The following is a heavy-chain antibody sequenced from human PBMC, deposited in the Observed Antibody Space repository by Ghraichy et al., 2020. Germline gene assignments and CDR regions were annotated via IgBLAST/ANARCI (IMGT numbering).Heavy chain of an antibody. CDR2: IWSDGSNK. CDR1: GFTFRRYG. CDR3: ARDRDTSGWYGIQFYYYYGMDV. Sequence: ALRLSCAASGFTFRRYGMHWVRQAPGKGLEWLAVIWSDGSNKYYAESVKGRFTISRDNSKNTLFLQMDSLRDEDTAVYYCARDRDTSGWYGIQFYYYYGMDVWGQGTTVTVSS. D-gene: IGHD6-19*01. J-gene: IGHJ6*02. V-gene: IGHV3-33*01.